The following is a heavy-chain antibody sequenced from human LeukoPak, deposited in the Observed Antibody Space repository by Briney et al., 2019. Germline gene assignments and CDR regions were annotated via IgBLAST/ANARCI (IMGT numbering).Heavy chain of an antibody. Sequence: PGGSLRPSCAASGFTFSSYGMHWVRQAPGKGLEWVAVIWYDGSNKYYADSVKGRFTISRDNSKNTLYLQMNSLRAEDTAVYYCAKDSDSIGSYLNHFDYWGQGTLVTVSS. CDR2: IWYDGSNK. CDR1: GFTFSSYG. V-gene: IGHV3-33*06. CDR3: AKDSDSIGSYLNHFDY. J-gene: IGHJ4*02. D-gene: IGHD3-22*01.